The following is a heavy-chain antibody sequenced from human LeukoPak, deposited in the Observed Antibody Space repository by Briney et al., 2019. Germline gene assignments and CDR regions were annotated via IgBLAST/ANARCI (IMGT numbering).Heavy chain of an antibody. Sequence: SGGSLRLSCAVSGFTFTDYWMNWVRQAPGKGLEWVASIRQDGGEKSYVDSVKGRFTISRDNTKNSLYLQINSLGAEDTAVYYCARDGTAAGLYFDLWGQGTLVTVSS. CDR2: IRQDGGEK. V-gene: IGHV3-7*01. J-gene: IGHJ4*01. CDR3: ARDGTAAGLYFDL. CDR1: GFTFTDYW. D-gene: IGHD6-13*01.